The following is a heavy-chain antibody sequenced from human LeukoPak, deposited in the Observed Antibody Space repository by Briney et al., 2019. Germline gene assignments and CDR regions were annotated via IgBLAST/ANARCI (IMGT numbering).Heavy chain of an antibody. D-gene: IGHD6-19*01. CDR3: ARTKSGWYYSDY. J-gene: IGHJ4*01. CDR2: VYYSGTA. CDR1: GGSISGNYYY. V-gene: IGHV4-61*05. Sequence: SGTLSLTCTVFGGSISGNYYYWSWIRQPRGKGLELIGYVYYSGTANYNPSLESRVTILVDTSKNQFSLNLSSVTAADTAVYYCARTKSGWYYSDYWGHGTLVSVSS.